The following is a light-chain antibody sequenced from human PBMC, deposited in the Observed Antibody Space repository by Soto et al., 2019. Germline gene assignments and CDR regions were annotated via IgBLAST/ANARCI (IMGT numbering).Light chain of an antibody. CDR1: QSVSSSY. CDR3: LHHGSSLWT. J-gene: IGKJ1*01. CDR2: GAS. Sequence: EIVLTQSPGTLSLSPGERATLSCRASQSVSSSYLACYQQKPGQAPRLLIYGASCRATGIPARFSGSGSGTAFPITISSLEPEDFAMYYCLHHGSSLWTFGQGTKVDIK. V-gene: IGKV3-20*01.